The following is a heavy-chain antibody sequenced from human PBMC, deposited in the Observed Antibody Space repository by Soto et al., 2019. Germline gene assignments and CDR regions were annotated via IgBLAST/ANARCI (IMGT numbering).Heavy chain of an antibody. D-gene: IGHD5-18*01. V-gene: IGHV3-53*01. Sequence: PGGSLRLSCAASGFTVSSNYMSWVRQAPGKGLEWVSVIYSGGTSYYADSVKGRFTISRDNSKNTLYLQMNSLRAEDTAVYYCAYSDSGYSYVLRIWGQGTLVTVSS. CDR2: IYSGGTS. CDR3: AYSDSGYSYVLRI. CDR1: GFTVSSNY. J-gene: IGHJ4*02.